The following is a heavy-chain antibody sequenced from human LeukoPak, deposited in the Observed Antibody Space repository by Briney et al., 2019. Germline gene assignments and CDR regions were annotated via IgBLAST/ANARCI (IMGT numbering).Heavy chain of an antibody. Sequence: GGSLRLSCAASGFTFSSYAMSWVRQAPGKGLECVSAISGSGGSTYYADSAKGRFTISRENSKHTLDLQMNTQRAEYPVVFSFAKYGLVRGFIITTWGQGTLVTVSS. V-gene: IGHV3-23*01. D-gene: IGHD3-10*01. CDR1: GFTFSSYA. CDR3: AKYGLVRGFIITT. J-gene: IGHJ4*02. CDR2: ISGSGGST.